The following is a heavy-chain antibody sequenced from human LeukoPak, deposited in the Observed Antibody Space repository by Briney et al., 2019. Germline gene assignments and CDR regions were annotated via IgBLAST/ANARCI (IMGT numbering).Heavy chain of an antibody. CDR3: ARGLYGDYYYYMDV. CDR1: GDSITNGSDY. J-gene: IGHJ6*03. CDR2: VYSSGST. D-gene: IGHD4-17*01. Sequence: PSETLSLTCTVSGDSITNGSDYWSWIRQPAGKGLEWIGRVYSSGSTKYNPTLKSRVTISVDTSKNQFSLKLSSVTAADTAVYYCARGLYGDYYYYMDVWGKGTTVTVSS. V-gene: IGHV4-61*02.